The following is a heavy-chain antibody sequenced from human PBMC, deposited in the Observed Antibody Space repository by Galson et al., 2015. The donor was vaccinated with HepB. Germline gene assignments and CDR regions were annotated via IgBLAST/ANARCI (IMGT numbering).Heavy chain of an antibody. Sequence: SLRLSCAASGFTFTSDAVSWVRQAPGKGLEWVSSISGVGRRTYYAGSVKGRFTISRDNSKNTLFLQMNSLRAEDTAVYFCTRDARVRGLIITYFFDYWGLGTLVTVSS. CDR2: ISGVGRRT. J-gene: IGHJ4*02. CDR1: GFTFTSDA. V-gene: IGHV3-23*01. D-gene: IGHD3-10*01. CDR3: TRDARVRGLIITYFFDY.